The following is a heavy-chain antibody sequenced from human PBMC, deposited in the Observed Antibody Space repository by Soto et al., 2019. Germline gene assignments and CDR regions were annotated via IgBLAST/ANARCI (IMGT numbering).Heavy chain of an antibody. CDR1: GGSISRSIYY. CDR3: VRHKLSGPVLNWFDS. Sequence: SETLSLTCTVSGGSISRSIYYWGWIRQPPGKGLEWIGSVYYSGSTYYNPSLRSRVTISVDTSKNQFSLKLSSVTAADTAVYYCVRHKLSGPVLNWFDSWGQGTLVTVSS. CDR2: VYYSGST. V-gene: IGHV4-39*01. J-gene: IGHJ5*01. D-gene: IGHD3-10*01.